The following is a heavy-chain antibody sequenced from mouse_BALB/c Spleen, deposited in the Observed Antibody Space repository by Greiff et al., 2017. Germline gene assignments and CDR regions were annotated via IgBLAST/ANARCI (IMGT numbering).Heavy chain of an antibody. V-gene: IGHV1-9*01. CDR2: ILPGSGST. Sequence: QGQLQQSGAELMKPGASVKISCKATGYTFSSYWIEWVKQRPGHGLEWIGEILPGSGSTNYNEKFKGKATFTADTSSNTAYMQLSSLTSEDSAVYYCAPLRRRPYYAMDYWGQGTSVTVSS. D-gene: IGHD2-4*01. CDR3: APLRRRPYYAMDY. CDR1: GYTFSSYW. J-gene: IGHJ4*01.